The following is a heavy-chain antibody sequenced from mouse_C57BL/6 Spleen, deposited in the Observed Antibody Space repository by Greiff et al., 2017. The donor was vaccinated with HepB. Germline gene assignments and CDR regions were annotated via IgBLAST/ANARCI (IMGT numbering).Heavy chain of an antibody. Sequence: DVQLVESGGGLVKPGGSLKLSCAASGFTFSDYGMHWVRQAPEKGLEWVAYISSGSSTIYYADTVKGRFTISRDNAKNTLFLQMTSLRSEDTAMYYCARLGIYYGNYDAMDYWGQGTSVTVSS. CDR1: GFTFSDYG. D-gene: IGHD2-1*01. J-gene: IGHJ4*01. V-gene: IGHV5-17*01. CDR3: ARLGIYYGNYDAMDY. CDR2: ISSGSSTI.